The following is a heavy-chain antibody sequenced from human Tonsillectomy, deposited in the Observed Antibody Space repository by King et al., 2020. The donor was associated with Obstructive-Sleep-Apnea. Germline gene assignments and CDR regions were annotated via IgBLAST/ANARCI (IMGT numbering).Heavy chain of an antibody. D-gene: IGHD3-22*01. J-gene: IGHJ5*02. CDR2: IYYSGST. CDR3: ARGGLYYYDSSGPNWFDP. Sequence: QLQESGPGLVKPSETLSLTCTVSGGSISSSSYYWGWIRQPPGKGLEWIGSIYYSGSTYYNPSLKSRVTISVDTSKNQFSLKLSSVTAADTAVYYCARGGLYYYDSSGPNWFDPWGQGTLVTVS. V-gene: IGHV4-39*07. CDR1: GGSISSSSYY.